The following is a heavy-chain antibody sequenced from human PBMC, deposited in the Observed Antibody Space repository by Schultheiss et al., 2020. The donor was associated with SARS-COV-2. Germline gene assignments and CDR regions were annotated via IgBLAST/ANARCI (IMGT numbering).Heavy chain of an antibody. V-gene: IGHV3-53*01. CDR3: ARDNTFDI. D-gene: IGHD2-2*02. Sequence: GGSLRLSCAASGFTFSSYALHWVRQAPGKGLEWVSVIYSGGSTYYADSVKGRFTISRDNSKNTLYLQMNSLRAEDTAVYYCARDNTFDIWGQGTMVTVSS. J-gene: IGHJ3*02. CDR2: IYSGGST. CDR1: GFTFSSYA.